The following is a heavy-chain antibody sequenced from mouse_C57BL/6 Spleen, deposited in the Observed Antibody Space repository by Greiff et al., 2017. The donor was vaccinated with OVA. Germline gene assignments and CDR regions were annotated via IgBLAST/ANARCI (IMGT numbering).Heavy chain of an antibody. J-gene: IGHJ4*01. CDR3: ARQGGYYYAMDY. CDR1: GYAFTTYL. CDR2: INPGSGGT. Sequence: VKLMESGAELVRPGTSVKVSCKASGYAFTTYLIEWVKQRPGQGLEWIGVINPGSGGTNYNEKFKGKATLTADKSSSTAYMQLSSLTSEDSAVYFCARQGGYYYAMDYWGQGTSVTVSS. V-gene: IGHV1-54*01.